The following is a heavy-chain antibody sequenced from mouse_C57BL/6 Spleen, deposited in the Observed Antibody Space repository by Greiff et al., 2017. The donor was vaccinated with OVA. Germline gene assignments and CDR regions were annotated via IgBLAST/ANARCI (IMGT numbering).Heavy chain of an antibody. V-gene: IGHV1-85*01. Sequence: QVQLQQSGPELVKPGASVKLSCKASGYTFKSYDINWVKQRPGQGLEWIGWIYPGDGSTKYNEKFKGKATLTADTSSSTAYLELRSLTSEDSAVDFCARDYDSSSYWYFDVWGTGTTVTVSS. D-gene: IGHD1-1*01. CDR1: GYTFKSYD. CDR2: IYPGDGST. CDR3: ARDYDSSSYWYFDV. J-gene: IGHJ1*03.